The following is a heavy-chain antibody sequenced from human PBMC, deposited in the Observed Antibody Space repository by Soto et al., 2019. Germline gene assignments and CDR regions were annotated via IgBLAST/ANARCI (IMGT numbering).Heavy chain of an antibody. CDR3: AGFVVPASRNSDFDY. D-gene: IGHD2-15*01. J-gene: IGHJ4*02. CDR1: GISVSTSDYY. CDR2: IYYSGST. V-gene: IGHV4-39*01. Sequence: PSETLSFTCTVSGISVSTSDYYWGWVRQPPGKGLDWIGNIYYSGSTFYNPSLRSRVTLSVDTSKNQFSLRLNSVTAADTAVYFCAGFVVPASRNSDFDYWGQGTLVTVS.